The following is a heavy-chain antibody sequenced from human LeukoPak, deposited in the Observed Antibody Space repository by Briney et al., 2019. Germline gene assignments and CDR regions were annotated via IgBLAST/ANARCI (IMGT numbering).Heavy chain of an antibody. CDR1: GGTFSSYA. D-gene: IGHD3-10*01. V-gene: IGHV1-69*04. J-gene: IGHJ3*02. CDR2: IIPILGIA. CDR3: ARGRLRGGSGTAFDI. Sequence: SVKVSCKASGGTFSSYAISWVRQAPGQGLEWTGRIIPILGIANYAQKFQGRVTITADKSTSTAYMELSSLRSEDTAVYYCARGRLRGGSGTAFDIWGQGTMVTVSS.